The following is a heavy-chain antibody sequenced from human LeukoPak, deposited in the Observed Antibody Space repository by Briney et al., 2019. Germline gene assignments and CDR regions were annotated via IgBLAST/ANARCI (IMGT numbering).Heavy chain of an antibody. Sequence: GGSLRLSCAASGFTFSSSAMSWVRQAPGKGLEWVSVIAGGGSSTYYADSVKGRFTISRDNSKNTLYLQMNSLRVEDTAVYYCVKDPDPRYCSSTSCSPIWGQGTMVTVSS. CDR3: VKDPDPRYCSSTSCSPI. V-gene: IGHV3-23*01. CDR1: GFTFSSSA. CDR2: IAGGGSST. J-gene: IGHJ3*02. D-gene: IGHD2-2*01.